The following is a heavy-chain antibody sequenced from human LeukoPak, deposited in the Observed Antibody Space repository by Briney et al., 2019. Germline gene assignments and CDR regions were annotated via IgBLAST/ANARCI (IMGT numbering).Heavy chain of an antibody. CDR3: AKLTRGYCDSNACPNWFDP. CDR2: ICDSGGTT. J-gene: IGHJ5*02. D-gene: IGHD2-2*01. Sequence: GGSLRLSCAASGFTFSSYAMSWVRHAPGEGLEWAAAICDSGGTTYYADSVKGRFTISRDNSKNTLYLQMNSLRGEDTALYDCAKLTRGYCDSNACPNWFDPWGRGTLVTVSS. V-gene: IGHV3-23*01. CDR1: GFTFSSYA.